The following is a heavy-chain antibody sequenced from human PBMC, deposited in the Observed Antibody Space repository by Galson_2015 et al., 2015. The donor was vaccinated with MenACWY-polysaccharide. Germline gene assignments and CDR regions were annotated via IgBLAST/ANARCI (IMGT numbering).Heavy chain of an antibody. CDR2: INPDGSNT. CDR1: GVSFSIYF. J-gene: IGHJ6*02. D-gene: IGHD6-19*01. Sequence: SLRLSCAASGVSFSIYFMHWVRQAPGKVWVSRINPDGSNTIYADSVKGRFTVSRDNAKNTLYLQLSSLRAEDTGVYYCVRGSSGWKGMDVWGQGT. CDR3: VRGSSGWKGMDV. V-gene: IGHV3-74*01.